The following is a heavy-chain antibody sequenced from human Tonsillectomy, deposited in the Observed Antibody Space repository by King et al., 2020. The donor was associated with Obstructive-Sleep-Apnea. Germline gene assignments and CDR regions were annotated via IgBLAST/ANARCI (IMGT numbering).Heavy chain of an antibody. CDR1: GGSISSSKYY. CDR2: IYYSGST. Sequence: RLQLQESGPGLVKPSETLSLTCTVSGGSISSSKYYWAWIRQPPGKGLEWIGSIYYSGSTYYNPSLKGRVTISVDTSKNQFSLRLSSVTAADTAVFYCARGYYPSENYPGLPWGYWGQGTLVTVSS. D-gene: IGHD3-10*01. V-gene: IGHV4-39*06. CDR3: ARGYYPSENYPGLPWGY. J-gene: IGHJ4*02.